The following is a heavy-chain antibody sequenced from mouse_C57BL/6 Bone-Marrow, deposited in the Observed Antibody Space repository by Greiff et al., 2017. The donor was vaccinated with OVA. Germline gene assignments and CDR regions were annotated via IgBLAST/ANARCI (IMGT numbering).Heavy chain of an antibody. J-gene: IGHJ3*01. V-gene: IGHV1-42*01. CDR2: INPSTGGT. D-gene: IGHD2-3*01. Sequence: VQLQQSGPELVKPGASVKISCKASGYSFTGYYMNWVKQSPEKSLEWIGEINPSTGGTTYNQKFKAKATLTVDKSSSTAYMQLKSLTSEDSAVYYCARGDGYYYWGQGTLVTVSA. CDR3: ARGDGYYY. CDR1: GYSFTGYY.